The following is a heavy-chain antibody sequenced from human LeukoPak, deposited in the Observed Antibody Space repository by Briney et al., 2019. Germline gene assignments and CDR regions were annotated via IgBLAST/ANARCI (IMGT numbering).Heavy chain of an antibody. J-gene: IGHJ4*02. V-gene: IGHV3-53*01. Sequence: GGSLRLSCAASGFTVSSNYMSWVRQAPGTGLEWVSVIYSGGSTYYADSVKGRFTISRDNSKNTLYLQMNSLRAEDTAVYYCAREGYYGSGSYWWGQGTLVTVSS. D-gene: IGHD3-10*01. CDR3: AREGYYGSGSYW. CDR1: GFTVSSNY. CDR2: IYSGGST.